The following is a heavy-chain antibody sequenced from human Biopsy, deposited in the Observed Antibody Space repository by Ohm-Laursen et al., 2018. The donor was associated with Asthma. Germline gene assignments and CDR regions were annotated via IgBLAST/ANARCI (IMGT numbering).Heavy chain of an antibody. CDR1: GGSFSGYY. CDR3: ARITNDRIAAAGRYYYYGMDV. V-gene: IGHV4-34*01. Sequence: TLSLTCVVYGGSFSGYYWSWIRPPPGKGLEWIGEINHSGSTNYNPSLKSRVTISVDTSKNQFSLKLSSVTAADTAVYYCARITNDRIAAAGRYYYYGMDVWGQGTTVTVSS. D-gene: IGHD6-13*01. J-gene: IGHJ6*02. CDR2: INHSGST.